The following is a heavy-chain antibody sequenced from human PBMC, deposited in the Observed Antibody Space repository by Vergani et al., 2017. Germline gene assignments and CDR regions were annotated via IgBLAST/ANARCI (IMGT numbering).Heavy chain of an antibody. CDR1: GGTFSSYA. V-gene: IGHV1-69*12. CDR2: IIPIFGTA. J-gene: IGHJ4*02. D-gene: IGHD2-21*02. Sequence: QVQLVQSGAEVKKPGSSVKVSCKASGGTFSSYAISWVRQAPGQGLEWMGGIIPIFGTANYAQKFQGRVTITADESTSTAYMELSSLRSEDTAVYYCARGGQLAYCGGDCDGYFDYWGQGTLVTVSS. CDR3: ARGGQLAYCGGDCDGYFDY.